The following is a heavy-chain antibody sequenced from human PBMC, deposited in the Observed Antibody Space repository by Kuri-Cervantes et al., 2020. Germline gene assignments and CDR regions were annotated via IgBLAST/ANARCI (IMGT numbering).Heavy chain of an antibody. D-gene: IGHD6-19*01. J-gene: IGHJ3*02. Sequence: AGSLRLSCAASGFTFSSYGMHWVRQAPGKGLEWVAYISGSGGDINYADSVKGRFTISRDNAKNSLYLQMNSLRAEDTAVYYCASELGEDIRVAGAFDIWGQGTMVTVSS. CDR2: ISGSGGDI. V-gene: IGHV3-21*05. CDR3: ASELGEDIRVAGAFDI. CDR1: GFTFSSYG.